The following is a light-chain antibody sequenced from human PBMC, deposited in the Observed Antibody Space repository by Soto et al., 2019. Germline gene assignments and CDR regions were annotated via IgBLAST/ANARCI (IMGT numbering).Light chain of an antibody. J-gene: IGKJ2*01. CDR3: QQYGNSRYT. Sequence: EIVLTQSPGTLSLSPGEGATLSCRASQRVSSTYLAWYQQKPGQAPRLLIYGASFRATGIPDRFSGSGSGTDFTLTISRLEPEDFAVYYCQQYGNSRYTFGQGTKLEIK. V-gene: IGKV3-20*01. CDR2: GAS. CDR1: QRVSSTY.